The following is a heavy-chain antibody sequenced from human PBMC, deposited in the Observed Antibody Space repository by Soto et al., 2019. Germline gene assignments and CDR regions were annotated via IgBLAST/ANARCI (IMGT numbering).Heavy chain of an antibody. J-gene: IGHJ6*02. Sequence: QVQLVESGGGVVQPGRSLRLSCAASGFTFSSYGMHWVRQAPGKGLGWVAVIWYDGSNKYYADSVKGRFTISRDNSKNTLYLQMNSLRAEDTAVYYCARSVGIAARRYYYYGMDVWGQGTTVTVSS. D-gene: IGHD6-6*01. CDR1: GFTFSSYG. CDR2: IWYDGSNK. CDR3: ARSVGIAARRYYYYGMDV. V-gene: IGHV3-33*01.